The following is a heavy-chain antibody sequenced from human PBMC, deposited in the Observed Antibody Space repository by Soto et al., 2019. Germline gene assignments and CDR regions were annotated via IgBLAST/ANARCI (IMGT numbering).Heavy chain of an antibody. D-gene: IGHD6-13*01. Sequence: ASVKVSCKASGYTFTSYAMHWVRQAPGQRLEWMGWINAGNGNTKYSQKFQGRVTITRDTSASTAYMELSSLRSEDTAVYYCARDWFTLTAAATFWGQGTLVTVSS. CDR2: INAGNGNT. CDR1: GYTFTSYA. V-gene: IGHV1-3*01. CDR3: ARDWFTLTAAATF. J-gene: IGHJ4*02.